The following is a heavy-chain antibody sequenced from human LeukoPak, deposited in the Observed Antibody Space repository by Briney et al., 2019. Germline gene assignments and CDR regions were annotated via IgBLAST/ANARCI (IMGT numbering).Heavy chain of an antibody. V-gene: IGHV3-48*02. Sequence: GGSLRLSCAASGFTFSSYSMTWVRQAPGRGLEWVSYISLSSTTIYYADSVKGRFTISRDDAKNSLYLQMNSLRDEDTAVYYCARVSGWPWDHWGQGTLVTVSS. CDR2: ISLSSTTI. D-gene: IGHD2-15*01. J-gene: IGHJ4*02. CDR3: ARVSGWPWDH. CDR1: GFTFSSYS.